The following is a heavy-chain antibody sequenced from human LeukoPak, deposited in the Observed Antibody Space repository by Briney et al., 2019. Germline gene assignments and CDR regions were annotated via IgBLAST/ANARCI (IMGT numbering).Heavy chain of an antibody. Sequence: SGPTLVKPTQTLPLTCTFSGFSLSTSGVGVGWIRQPPGKALEWLALIYWDDDKRYSPSLKSRLTITKDTSDNQEVLTMTNMKPVRTDKYACAHNQGGSSSWYRAPFGYWGQGTLVTVSS. CDR2: IYWDDDK. D-gene: IGHD6-13*01. J-gene: IGHJ4*02. CDR3: AHNQGGSSSWYRAPFGY. CDR1: GFSLSTSGVG. V-gene: IGHV2-5*02.